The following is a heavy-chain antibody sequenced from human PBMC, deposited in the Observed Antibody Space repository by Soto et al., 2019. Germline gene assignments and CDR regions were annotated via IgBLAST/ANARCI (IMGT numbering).Heavy chain of an antibody. V-gene: IGHV3-21*01. CDR3: AREDSIIITAVSDF. D-gene: IGHD2-2*01. Sequence: GGSLRLSCVISVFTFNNYGITWVRQAPGKGLDWVSTVSKSDYTYYSDSVKGRFTISRDNAKNSVSLQMNTLRAEDTAVYYCAREDSIIITAVSDFWGQGTMVTVSS. CDR1: VFTFNNYG. CDR2: VSKSDYT. J-gene: IGHJ4*02.